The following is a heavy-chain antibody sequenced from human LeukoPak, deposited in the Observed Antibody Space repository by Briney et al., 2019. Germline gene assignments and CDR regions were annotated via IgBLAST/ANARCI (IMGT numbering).Heavy chain of an antibody. Sequence: GGSLRLSCAASGFTFSSYAMSWVRQAPGKGLEWVSVIYSGGSTYYADSVKGRFTISRDNSKNTLYLQMNSLRAEDTAVYYCARELRLSTFDYWGQGTLVTVSS. J-gene: IGHJ4*02. CDR1: GFTFSSYA. CDR3: ARELRLSTFDY. V-gene: IGHV3-66*01. D-gene: IGHD2/OR15-2a*01. CDR2: IYSGGST.